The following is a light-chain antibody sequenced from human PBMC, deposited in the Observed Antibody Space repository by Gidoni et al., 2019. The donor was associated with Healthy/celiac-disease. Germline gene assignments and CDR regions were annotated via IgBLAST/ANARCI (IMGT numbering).Light chain of an antibody. Sequence: SYELTQPPSVSVSPGQTASITCSGDKLGDNYACWYQQKPGQSPVLVIYQASKRPSGIPEPFSGSNSGNTATLTISGTQAMDEADYYCQAWDSSTVVVFGGGTKLTVL. CDR2: QAS. V-gene: IGLV3-1*01. CDR1: KLGDNY. CDR3: QAWDSSTVVV. J-gene: IGLJ2*01.